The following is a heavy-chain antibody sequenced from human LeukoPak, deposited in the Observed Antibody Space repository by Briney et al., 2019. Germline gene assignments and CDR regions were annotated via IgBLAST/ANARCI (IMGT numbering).Heavy chain of an antibody. CDR1: GFTFSSYS. Sequence: GGSLRLSCAASGFTFSSYSMNWVRQAPGKGLEWVSSISSSSSYIYYADSVKGRFTISRDNAKNSLYLQMNSLRAEDTAVYYCARERVAYGDYEDYHGMDVWGQGTTVTVSS. V-gene: IGHV3-21*01. D-gene: IGHD4-17*01. CDR3: ARERVAYGDYEDYHGMDV. CDR2: ISSSSSYI. J-gene: IGHJ6*02.